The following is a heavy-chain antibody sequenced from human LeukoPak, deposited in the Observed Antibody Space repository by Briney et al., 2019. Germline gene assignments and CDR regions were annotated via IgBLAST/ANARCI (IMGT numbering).Heavy chain of an antibody. CDR3: AHTLVRITIFGVVIRNQYYFDY. D-gene: IGHD3-3*01. CDR1: GFSLSTSGVG. CDR2: IYWNDDK. Sequence: SAPTLVNPTQTLTRTCTFSGFSLSTSGVGVGWIRQPPGKALEWLALIYWNDDKRYSPSLKSRLTITKDTSKNQVVLTMTNMDPVDTATDYWAHTLVRITIFGVVIRNQYYFDYWGQGTLVTVSS. J-gene: IGHJ4*02. V-gene: IGHV2-5*01.